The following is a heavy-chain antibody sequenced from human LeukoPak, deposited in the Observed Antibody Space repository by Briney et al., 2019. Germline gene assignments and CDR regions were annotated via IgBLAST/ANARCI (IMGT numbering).Heavy chain of an antibody. CDR1: GGSISSYY. J-gene: IGHJ4*02. Sequence: SETLSLTCTVSGGSISSYYWSWIRQPAGKGLEWIGRIYTSGSTNYNPSLKSRVTMSVDTSKNQFSLKLTSVTAADTAVYYCARDSSYRGYSYGYGYWGQGTLVTVSS. CDR3: ARDSSYRGYSYGYGY. V-gene: IGHV4-4*07. CDR2: IYTSGST. D-gene: IGHD5-18*01.